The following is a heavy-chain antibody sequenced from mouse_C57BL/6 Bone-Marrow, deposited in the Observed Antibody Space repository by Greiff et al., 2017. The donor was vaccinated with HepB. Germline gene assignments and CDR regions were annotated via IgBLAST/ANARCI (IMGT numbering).Heavy chain of an antibody. CDR3: AREDYYGSSNAMDY. CDR1: GFTFSSYA. D-gene: IGHD1-1*01. CDR2: ISDGGSYT. Sequence: EVMLVESGGGLVKPGGSLKLSCAASGFTFSSYAMSWVRQTPEKRLEWVATISDGGSYTYYPDNVKGRFTISRDNAKNNLYLQMSHLKSEDTAMYYCAREDYYGSSNAMDYWGQGTSVTVSS. J-gene: IGHJ4*01. V-gene: IGHV5-4*01.